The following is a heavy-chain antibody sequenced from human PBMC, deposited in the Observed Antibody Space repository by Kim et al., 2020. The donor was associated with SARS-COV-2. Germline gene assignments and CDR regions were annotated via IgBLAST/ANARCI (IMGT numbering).Heavy chain of an antibody. V-gene: IGHV3-23*01. CDR2: ISGSGGTT. CDR3: AKMRSTTLAATNY. CDR1: GFTFSNYA. D-gene: IGHD2-15*01. J-gene: IGHJ4*02. Sequence: GGSLRLSCATSGFTFSNYAMTWVRQAPGKGLEWVSVISGSGGTTYYADSVKGRFTISRDNSKNTVYLQMNSLRADDTAVYYCAKMRSTTLAATNYWGQGTL.